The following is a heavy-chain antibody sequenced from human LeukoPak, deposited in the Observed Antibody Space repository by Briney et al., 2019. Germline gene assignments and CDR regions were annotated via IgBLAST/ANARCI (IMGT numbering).Heavy chain of an antibody. V-gene: IGHV4-61*01. CDR3: ARYGGNSYYFDY. CDR1: GGSVSSGSYY. Sequence: PPETLSLTCTVSGGSVSSGSYYWSWIRQPPGKGLEWIGYIYYSGSTNYNPPLKSRVTISVDTSKNQFSLKLSSVTAADTAVYYCARYGGNSYYFDYWGQGTLVTVST. J-gene: IGHJ4*02. CDR2: IYYSGST. D-gene: IGHD4-23*01.